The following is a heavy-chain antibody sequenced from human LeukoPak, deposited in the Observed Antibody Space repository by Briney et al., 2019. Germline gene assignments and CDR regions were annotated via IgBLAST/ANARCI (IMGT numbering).Heavy chain of an antibody. Sequence: ASVKVSCKASGYTFTGYYIYWVRQAPGQGLKWMGFINPNTGGTSYAQKFQGRVTMTRDTSISTAYMELSGLRSDDTAVYYCARRYDFWSGYPTAFDYWGQGTLVTVSS. D-gene: IGHD3-3*01. V-gene: IGHV1-2*02. J-gene: IGHJ4*02. CDR3: ARRYDFWSGYPTAFDY. CDR1: GYTFTGYY. CDR2: INPNTGGT.